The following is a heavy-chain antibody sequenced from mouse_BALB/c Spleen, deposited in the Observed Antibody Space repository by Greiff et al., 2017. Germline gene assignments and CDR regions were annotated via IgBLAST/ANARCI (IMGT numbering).Heavy chain of an antibody. CDR2: ISSGSSTI. Sequence: DVMLVESGGGLVQPGGSRKLSCAASGFTFSSFGMHWVRQAPEKGLEWVAYISSGSSTIYYADTVKGRFTISRDNPKNTLFLQMTSLRSEDTAMYYCARANRYDGYYAMDYWGQGTSVTVSS. V-gene: IGHV5-17*02. CDR1: GFTFSSFG. J-gene: IGHJ4*01. CDR3: ARANRYDGYYAMDY. D-gene: IGHD2-14*01.